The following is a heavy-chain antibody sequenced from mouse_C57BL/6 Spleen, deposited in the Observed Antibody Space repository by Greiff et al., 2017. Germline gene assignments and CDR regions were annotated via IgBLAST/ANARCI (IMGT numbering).Heavy chain of an antibody. Sequence: QVQLQQSGAELARPGASVKMSCKASGYTFTSYTMHWVKQRPGQGLEWIGYINPSSGYTKYNQKFKDKATLTADKSSSTAYMQLSSLTSDDSAVYYCARAYYSNYHDAMDYWGQGTSVTVSS. J-gene: IGHJ4*01. CDR2: INPSSGYT. D-gene: IGHD2-5*01. CDR3: ARAYYSNYHDAMDY. V-gene: IGHV1-4*01. CDR1: GYTFTSYT.